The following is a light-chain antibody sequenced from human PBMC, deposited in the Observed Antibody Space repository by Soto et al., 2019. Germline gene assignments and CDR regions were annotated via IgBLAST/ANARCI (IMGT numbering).Light chain of an antibody. CDR2: GAS. CDR3: QQYSQWPLT. V-gene: IGKV3-15*01. Sequence: IVMTQSPATLPVSPGERATLSCRASQSVSSNLAWYQQKPGQAPRFLIYGASTRATGIPARFSGSGSATEFTLTISSLQSEDFAVYYCQQYSQWPLTFGGGTKVDIK. J-gene: IGKJ4*01. CDR1: QSVSSN.